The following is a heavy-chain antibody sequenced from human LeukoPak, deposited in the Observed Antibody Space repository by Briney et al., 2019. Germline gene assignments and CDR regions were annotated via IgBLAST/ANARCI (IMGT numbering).Heavy chain of an antibody. D-gene: IGHD6-13*01. CDR1: QLTFNRYV. CDR2: ISASGGTT. J-gene: IGHJ6*02. Sequence: GGSLRLSCTSSQLTFNRYVMAWVRQAPGRGLEWVSTISASGGTTYYADSVKGRFTISRDNSKNTPYLQMNSLRAEDTAVYYCATSGGAAAGYHPDYYYYYGMDVWGQGTTVTVSS. CDR3: ATSGGAAAGYHPDYYYYYGMDV. V-gene: IGHV3-23*01.